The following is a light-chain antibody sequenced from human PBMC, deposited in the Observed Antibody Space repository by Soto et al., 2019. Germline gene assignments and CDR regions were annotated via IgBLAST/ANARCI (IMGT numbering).Light chain of an antibody. CDR1: QSVISAY. Sequence: IVLTQSPGTLXXXPXXXATXSCRASQSVISAYLAWYQQKPGQAPRLLIYDASNRATGIPARFSGSDFRTDFTLTISSLEPDDFAVYYCQLRTTFGQGTRLEIK. V-gene: IGKV3-11*01. CDR2: DAS. CDR3: QLRTT. J-gene: IGKJ5*01.